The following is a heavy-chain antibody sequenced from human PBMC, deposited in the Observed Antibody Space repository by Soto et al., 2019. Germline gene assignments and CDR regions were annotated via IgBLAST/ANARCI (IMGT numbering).Heavy chain of an antibody. D-gene: IGHD2-21*02. CDR2: IRKKVNSYTT. CDR1: GFTFSDHY. CDR3: ARVATAYNYDY. V-gene: IGHV3-72*01. Sequence: EVQLVESGGGLVQPGGSLRLSCAASGFTFSDHYMDWVRQAPGKGLEWVGRIRKKVNSYTTEYATSVKGRFTISRDDSKNSLYLQMNSLKTEDTAFYYCARVATAYNYDYWGQGTLVTVSS. J-gene: IGHJ4*02.